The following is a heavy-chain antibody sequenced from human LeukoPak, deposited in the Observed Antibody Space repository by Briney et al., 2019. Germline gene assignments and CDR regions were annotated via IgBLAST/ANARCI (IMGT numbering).Heavy chain of an antibody. CDR1: GGSINSYY. CDR3: ARESGSYAVIDYYYMDV. J-gene: IGHJ6*03. V-gene: IGHV4-4*07. CDR2: IYISGST. Sequence: SETLSLTCTVSGGSINSYYWSWIRQPAGKGLEWIGRIYISGSTNYNPSLKSRVTMSVDKSKNQFSLKLSSVTAADTAVYYCARESGSYAVIDYYYMDVWGKGTTVTVSS. D-gene: IGHD1-26*01.